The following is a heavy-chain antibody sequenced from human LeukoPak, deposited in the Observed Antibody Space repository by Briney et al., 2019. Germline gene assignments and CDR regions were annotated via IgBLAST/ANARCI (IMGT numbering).Heavy chain of an antibody. D-gene: IGHD6-13*01. J-gene: IGHJ4*02. CDR1: GYTFTNYA. V-gene: IGHV1-18*01. CDR2: ISAYNGNT. Sequence: ASVKVSCKASGYTFTNYAMNWVRQAPGQGLEWMGWISAYNGNTNYAQKLQGRVTMTTDTSTSTAYMELRSLRSDDTAVYYCARDSSSWYEFDYWGQGTLVTVSS. CDR3: ARDSSSWYEFDY.